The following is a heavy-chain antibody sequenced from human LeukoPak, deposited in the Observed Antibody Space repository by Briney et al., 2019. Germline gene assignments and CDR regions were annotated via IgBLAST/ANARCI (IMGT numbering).Heavy chain of an antibody. V-gene: IGHV3-15*01. D-gene: IGHD3-3*02. J-gene: IGHJ4*02. CDR3: TTGYGHSDFDY. Sequence: GGSLRLSCVASGVTITNARMGWVRQAPGKGLEGGGLIKSKIDGGTTDFAAPVKGRFTISIDDSKHTMYLQMNSLKSEDTGVYYCTTGYGHSDFDYWGQGTLVTVSS. CDR2: IKSKIDGGTT. CDR1: GVTITNAR.